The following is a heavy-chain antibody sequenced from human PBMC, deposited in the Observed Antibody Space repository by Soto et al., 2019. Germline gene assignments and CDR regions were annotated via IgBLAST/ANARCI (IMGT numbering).Heavy chain of an antibody. CDR2: IYSGGST. J-gene: IGHJ3*02. Sequence: GGSLRLSCAASGFTVSSNYMSWVRQAPGKGLEWVSVIYSGGSTYYADSVKGRFTISRDNSKNTLYLQMNSLRAEDTAVYYCARTTYYDFSDAFDIWGQGTMVTVSS. V-gene: IGHV3-66*01. D-gene: IGHD3-3*01. CDR1: GFTVSSNY. CDR3: ARTTYYDFSDAFDI.